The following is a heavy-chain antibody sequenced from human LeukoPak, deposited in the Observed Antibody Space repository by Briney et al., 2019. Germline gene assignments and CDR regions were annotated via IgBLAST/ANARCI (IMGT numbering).Heavy chain of an antibody. Sequence: GGSLRLSCAASGFTFSSYGMHWVRQAPGKGLEWVAVISYDGSNKYYADSVKGRFTISRDNSKNTLYLQMNSLRAEDTAVYYCASVGHSGSFGGFQHWGQGTLVTVSS. D-gene: IGHD1-26*01. V-gene: IGHV3-30*03. J-gene: IGHJ1*01. CDR3: ASVGHSGSFGGFQH. CDR1: GFTFSSYG. CDR2: ISYDGSNK.